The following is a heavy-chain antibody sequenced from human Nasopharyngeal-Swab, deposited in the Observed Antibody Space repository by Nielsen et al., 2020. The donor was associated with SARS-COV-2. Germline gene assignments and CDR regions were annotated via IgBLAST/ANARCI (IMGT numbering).Heavy chain of an antibody. CDR1: GFTFSDYY. CDR3: ASGRGQQPRWDYYYGMDV. V-gene: IGHV3-11*06. CDR2: ISSSSSYT. J-gene: IGHJ6*02. D-gene: IGHD6-13*01. Sequence: GESLKISCAASGFTFSDYYMSWIRQAPGKGPEWVSYISSSSSYTNYADSVKGRFTISRDNAKNSLYLQMNSLRAEDTAVYYCASGRGQQPRWDYYYGMDVWGQGTTVTVSS.